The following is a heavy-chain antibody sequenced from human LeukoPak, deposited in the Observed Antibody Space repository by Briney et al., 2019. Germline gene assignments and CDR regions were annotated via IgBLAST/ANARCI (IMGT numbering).Heavy chain of an antibody. CDR3: ARSLYRYGADASDI. CDR1: GGSISSSSYY. J-gene: IGHJ3*02. CDR2: IYYSGST. D-gene: IGHD5-18*01. Sequence: PSETLSLTCTVSGGSISSSSYYWGWIRQPPGKGLEWIGSIYYSGSTYYNPSLKSRLTISVASSKNQFSLKLSSVTAADTAVYYCARSLYRYGADASDIWGQGTMVTVSS. V-gene: IGHV4-39*07.